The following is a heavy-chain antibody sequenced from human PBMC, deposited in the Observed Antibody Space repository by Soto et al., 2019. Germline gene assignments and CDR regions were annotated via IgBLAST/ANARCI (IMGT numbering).Heavy chain of an antibody. Sequence: GASVKVSCKASGYTFTGYYMHWVRQAPGQGLEWMGWINPNSGGTNYAHKFQGRVTMTRDTSISTAYMELSRLRSDDTAVYYCARDALYYYDSSGYRDYWGQGTLVTVSS. CDR1: GYTFTGYY. CDR3: ARDALYYYDSSGYRDY. J-gene: IGHJ4*02. CDR2: INPNSGGT. D-gene: IGHD3-22*01. V-gene: IGHV1-2*02.